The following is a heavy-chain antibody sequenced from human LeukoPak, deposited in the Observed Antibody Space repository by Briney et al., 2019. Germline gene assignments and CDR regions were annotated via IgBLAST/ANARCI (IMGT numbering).Heavy chain of an antibody. CDR3: ARGGSSWYGFDY. V-gene: IGHV3-48*01. Sequence: GGSLRLSCAASGFTFSSYSMNWVPQAPGKGLEWVSYIRSSGSTIYYADSVKGRFTISRDNAKNSLYLQMNSLRAEDTAVYYCARGGSSWYGFDYSGQGTLVAVSS. J-gene: IGHJ4*02. CDR1: GFTFSSYS. D-gene: IGHD6-13*01. CDR2: IRSSGSTI.